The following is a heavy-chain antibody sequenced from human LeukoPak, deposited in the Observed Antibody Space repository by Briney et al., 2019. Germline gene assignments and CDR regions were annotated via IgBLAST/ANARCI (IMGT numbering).Heavy chain of an antibody. CDR3: ASYIAAAGTWSRWFDP. CDR2: IKQDGSEK. Sequence: PGGPLRLSCTASGFTFSSYWMSWVRQAPGKGLEWVANIKQDGSEKHYVDSVKGRFTISRDNAKNSLYLQMNSLRAEDTAVYYCASYIAAAGTWSRWFDPWGQGTLVTVSS. J-gene: IGHJ5*02. V-gene: IGHV3-7*01. CDR1: GFTFSSYW. D-gene: IGHD6-13*01.